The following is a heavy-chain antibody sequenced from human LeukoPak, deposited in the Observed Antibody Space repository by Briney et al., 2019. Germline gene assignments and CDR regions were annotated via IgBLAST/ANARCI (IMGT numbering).Heavy chain of an antibody. J-gene: IGHJ3*02. D-gene: IGHD3-16*01. V-gene: IGHV4-59*08. Sequence: SETLSLTCTVSGVSISSYYWSWIRQPPGKGLEWIGYIYYSGSNNYNPSIKSRVTISVDTSKNQISLKLSSVTAADTAVYYCARRGVPEAFDIWGQGTMVTVSS. CDR2: IYYSGSN. CDR3: ARRGVPEAFDI. CDR1: GVSISSYY.